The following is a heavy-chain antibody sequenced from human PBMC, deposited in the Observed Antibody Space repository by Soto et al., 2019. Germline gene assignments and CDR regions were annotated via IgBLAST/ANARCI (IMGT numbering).Heavy chain of an antibody. D-gene: IGHD2-2*01. Sequence: GGSLRLSCAASGFTFSSYGMHWVRQAPGKGLEWVAVIWYDGSNKYYADSVKGRFTISRDNSKNTLYLQMNSLRAEDTAVYYCARGGYCSSTSCDAIFDYWGQGTLVTVSS. CDR2: IWYDGSNK. J-gene: IGHJ4*02. CDR1: GFTFSSYG. CDR3: ARGGYCSSTSCDAIFDY. V-gene: IGHV3-33*01.